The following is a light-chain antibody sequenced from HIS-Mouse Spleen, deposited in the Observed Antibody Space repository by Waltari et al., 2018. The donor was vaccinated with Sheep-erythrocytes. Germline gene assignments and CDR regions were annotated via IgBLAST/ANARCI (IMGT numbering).Light chain of an antibody. CDR2: EFS. V-gene: IGLV2-14*01. CDR3: SSYTSSSTYV. Sequence: QSALTQPASVSGSPGQSITISCTATSSDVGGYNYVSWYQQHPGKAPQLMTYEFSNRTSGVSSRFSGSKSGNTASLAISGLQAEDEADYYCSSYTSSSTYVFGTGTKVTVL. CDR1: SSDVGGYNY. J-gene: IGLJ1*01.